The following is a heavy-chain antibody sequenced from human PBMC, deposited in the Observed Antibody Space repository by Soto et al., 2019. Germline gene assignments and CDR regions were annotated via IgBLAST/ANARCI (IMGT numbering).Heavy chain of an antibody. Sequence: GGSLSLSCAASGFTFSSYAMSWVRQAPGKGLEWVSAISGSGGSTYYADSVKGRFTISRDNSKNTLYLQMNSLRAEDTAVYYCATSARSSSWYPWLVPVLIDYWGQGTLVTVSS. CDR3: ATSARSSSWYPWLVPVLIDY. CDR1: GFTFSSYA. J-gene: IGHJ4*02. D-gene: IGHD6-13*01. CDR2: ISGSGGST. V-gene: IGHV3-23*01.